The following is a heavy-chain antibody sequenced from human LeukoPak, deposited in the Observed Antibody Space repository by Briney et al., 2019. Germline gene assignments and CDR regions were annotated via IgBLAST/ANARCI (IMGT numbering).Heavy chain of an antibody. CDR3: AKPFGESLYSCFDA. CDR1: GFTFSNAW. CDR2: IKSKTDGGTT. Sequence: GGSLRLSCTASGFTFSNAWMSWVRQAPGKGLEWVGRIKSKTDGGTTDYAAPVKGRFTISRDDSKNTLYLQMNSLRAEDTALYYCAKPFGESLYSCFDAWGQGTLVTVSS. V-gene: IGHV3-15*01. D-gene: IGHD3-10*01. J-gene: IGHJ5*02.